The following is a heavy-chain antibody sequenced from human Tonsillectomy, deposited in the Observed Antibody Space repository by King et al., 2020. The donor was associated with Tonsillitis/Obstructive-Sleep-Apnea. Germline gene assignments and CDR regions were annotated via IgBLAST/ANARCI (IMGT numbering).Heavy chain of an antibody. J-gene: IGHJ6*02. V-gene: IGHV1-2*02. D-gene: IGHD1-26*01. CDR3: ARDLLNRALVYGMDV. CDR2: NNPNSGGT. CDR1: GYTFTGYH. Sequence: QLVQSGAEVKRPGASVKVSCKASGYTFTGYHIHWVRQAPGQGLEWMGWNNPNSGGTNYAQKFQGRVTMTRDTSISTAYMEVSRLRYDDTAGYYCARDLLNRALVYGMDVWGQGTTVTVSS.